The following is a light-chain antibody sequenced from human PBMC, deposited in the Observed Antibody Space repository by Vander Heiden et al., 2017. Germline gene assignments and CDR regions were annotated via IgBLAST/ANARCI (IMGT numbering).Light chain of an antibody. Sequence: QSVLTQPPSASGTPGQRVTLSCSGSSSKIGSNTVNWYQQLPGTAPKLLIYSNNQRPSGVPDRFSGSKSGTSASLAISGLQSEDEADYYCAAWDDSLNGVVFGGGTKLTVL. CDR3: AAWDDSLNGVV. CDR2: SNN. J-gene: IGLJ2*01. CDR1: SSKIGSNT. V-gene: IGLV1-44*01.